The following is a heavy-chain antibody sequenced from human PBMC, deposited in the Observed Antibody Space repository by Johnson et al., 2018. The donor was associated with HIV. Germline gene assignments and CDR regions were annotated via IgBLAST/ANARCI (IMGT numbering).Heavy chain of an antibody. CDR3: ARDGSGSSPVDAFDI. Sequence: EVQLVESGGGLVQPGGSLRLSCTASGFPFSTYAMHWVRQAPGKGLEYVSAISSDGGSTYYANSVKGRFTISRDNAKNSLYLQMNSLRAEDTAVYYCARDGSGSSPVDAFDIWGQGTMVTVSS. D-gene: IGHD1-26*01. V-gene: IGHV3-64*01. CDR2: ISSDGGST. CDR1: GFPFSTYA. J-gene: IGHJ3*02.